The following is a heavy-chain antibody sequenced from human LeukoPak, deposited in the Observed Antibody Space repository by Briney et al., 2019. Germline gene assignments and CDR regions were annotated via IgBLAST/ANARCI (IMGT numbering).Heavy chain of an antibody. CDR2: IIPIFGTA. V-gene: IGHV1-69*05. CDR1: GGTFSSYA. J-gene: IGHJ4*02. Sequence: SVKVSCKASGGTFSSYAISWVRQAPGQGLEWMGGIIPIFGTANYAQKFQGRVTIITDESSSTAYMELSSLRSEDTAVYYCARGGGYDLNGPFDYWGQGTLVTVSS. CDR3: ARGGGYDLNGPFDY. D-gene: IGHD5-12*01.